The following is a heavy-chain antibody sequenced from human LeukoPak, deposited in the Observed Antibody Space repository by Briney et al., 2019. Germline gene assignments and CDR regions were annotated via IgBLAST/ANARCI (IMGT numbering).Heavy chain of an antibody. CDR2: IIPIFGTA. Sequence: ASVKVSCKASGGTFSSYAISWVRQAPGQGLEWMGGIIPIFGTANYAQKFQGRVAITADKSTSTAYMELSSLRSEDTAVYYCARDVGYSSSWYVFDYWGQGTLVTVSS. CDR1: GGTFSSYA. J-gene: IGHJ4*02. CDR3: ARDVGYSSSWYVFDY. D-gene: IGHD6-13*01. V-gene: IGHV1-69*06.